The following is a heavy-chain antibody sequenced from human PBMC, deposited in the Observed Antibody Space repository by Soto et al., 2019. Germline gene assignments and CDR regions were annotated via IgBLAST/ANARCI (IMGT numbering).Heavy chain of an antibody. CDR2: ISGRGGST. Sequence: EVQLLESGGGLAQPGGSLRLSCAASGFTFSSYVMTWVRQAPGKGLEWVSTISGRGGSTYYADSVKGRFTISRDNSKNTLYLQMNSLGPEDTAVYYCAKGFSGYDYSVVYWVQGTLVTVSS. CDR3: AKGFSGYDYSVVY. J-gene: IGHJ4*02. V-gene: IGHV3-23*01. D-gene: IGHD5-12*01. CDR1: GFTFSSYV.